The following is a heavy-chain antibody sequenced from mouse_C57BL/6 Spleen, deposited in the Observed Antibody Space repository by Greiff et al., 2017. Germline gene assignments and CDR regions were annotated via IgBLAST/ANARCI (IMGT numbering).Heavy chain of an antibody. CDR2: ISDGGSKT. CDR3: AREKGTEDADMDY. J-gene: IGHJ2*01. D-gene: IGHD2-14*01. V-gene: IGHV5-4*01. CDR1: GFTFSSYA. Sequence: EVKLMESGAGLVKPGGSLKLSCAASGFTFSSYAMSWVSQTPEKRLEWVATISDGGSKTYYPDNVKGRFTITRDKAKKKLYLQMSRLTSEDTAMYYCAREKGTEDADMDYWGQGTTLTVSS.